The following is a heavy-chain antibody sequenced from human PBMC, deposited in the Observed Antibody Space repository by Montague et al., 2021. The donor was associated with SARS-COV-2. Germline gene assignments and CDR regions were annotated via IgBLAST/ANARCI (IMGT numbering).Heavy chain of an antibody. J-gene: IGHJ6*02. CDR2: IWYDGSNK. CDR3: ARSARFGESPEMDV. V-gene: IGHV3-33*01. Sequence: SLRLSCAASGFTFSSYGIHWVRQAPGKGLEWVAVIWYDGSNKYYADSVKGRFTISRDNSRNTLYLQMNSLRAEDTAVYYCARSARFGESPEMDVWGQGTTVTVSS. D-gene: IGHD3-10*01. CDR1: GFTFSSYG.